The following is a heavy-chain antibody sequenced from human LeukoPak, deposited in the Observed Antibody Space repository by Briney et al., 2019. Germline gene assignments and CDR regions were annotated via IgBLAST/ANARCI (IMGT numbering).Heavy chain of an antibody. CDR2: ISSSSSTI. V-gene: IGHV3-48*02. CDR3: ARDPRGYSYGYRPFYYFDY. CDR1: GFTFSSYS. J-gene: IGHJ4*02. Sequence: AGGSLRLSCAASGFTFSSYSMNWVRQAPGKGLEWVSYISSSSSTIYYADSVKGRFTISRDNAKNSLYLQMNSLRDEDTAVYYCARDPRGYSYGYRPFYYFDYWGRGTLVTVSS. D-gene: IGHD5-18*01.